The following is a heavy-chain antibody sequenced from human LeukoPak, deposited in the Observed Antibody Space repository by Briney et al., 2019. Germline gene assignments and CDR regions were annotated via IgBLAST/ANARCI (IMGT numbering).Heavy chain of an antibody. D-gene: IGHD6-13*01. CDR1: GFTFSSYA. V-gene: IGHV3-23*01. Sequence: GGSLRLSCAASGFTFSSYAMTWVRQAPGKGLEWVSAISGSGGSTYYADSVKGRFSISRDSSKNTLYLQMSSLRAEDTAVYYCARDPKQLGNYYYYYGMDVWGQGTTVTVSS. CDR2: ISGSGGST. CDR3: ARDPKQLGNYYYYYGMDV. J-gene: IGHJ6*02.